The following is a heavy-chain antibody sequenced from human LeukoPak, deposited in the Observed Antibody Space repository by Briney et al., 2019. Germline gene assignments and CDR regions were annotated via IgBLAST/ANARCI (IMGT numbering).Heavy chain of an antibody. D-gene: IGHD6-19*01. V-gene: IGHV1-8*01. J-gene: IGHJ4*02. CDR2: MNPNSGNT. CDR3: ARAYSSGWYGAFDY. Sequence: GASVKVSCKASGYTFTSYDINWVRQATGQGLEWMGWMNPNSGNTGYAQKFQGRVTMTRNTSISTAYMELSSLRSEDTAVYYCARAYSSGWYGAFDYWGQGTLVTVSS. CDR1: GYTFTSYD.